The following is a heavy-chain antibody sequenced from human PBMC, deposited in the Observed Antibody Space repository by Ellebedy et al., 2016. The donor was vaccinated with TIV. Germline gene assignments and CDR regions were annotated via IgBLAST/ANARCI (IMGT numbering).Heavy chain of an antibody. J-gene: IGHJ5*02. Sequence: GGSLRLSCAASGFTFSDYYMIWIRQAPGKGLEWVSYISNSGSTIYYADSVKGRFTISRYNTKNSLSLQMNSLRVEDTAVYYCARDARFIDQQHNWFDPWGQGTLVTVSS. D-gene: IGHD2-2*01. V-gene: IGHV3-11*01. CDR2: ISNSGSTI. CDR3: ARDARFIDQQHNWFDP. CDR1: GFTFSDYY.